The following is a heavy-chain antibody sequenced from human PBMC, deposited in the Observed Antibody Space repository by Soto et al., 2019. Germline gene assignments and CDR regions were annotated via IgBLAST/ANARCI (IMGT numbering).Heavy chain of an antibody. CDR3: ARDRRNLGINRHDSKSPFDF. D-gene: IGHD1-1*01. CDR2: INTGNGNT. V-gene: IGHV1-3*04. J-gene: IGHJ4*02. CDR1: GYSLISFA. Sequence: QVQLVQSGAEVRKPGASVKVSCRASGYSLISFAMHWVRQAPGQRPEWMGWINTGNGNTEYSQNFQGRVTMTRDTSASTAYMELRSLRYEDTAVYYCARDRRNLGINRHDSKSPFDFWGQGTLVPVSS.